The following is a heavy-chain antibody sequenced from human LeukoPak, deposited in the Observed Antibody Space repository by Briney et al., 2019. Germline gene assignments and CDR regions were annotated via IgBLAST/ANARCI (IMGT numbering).Heavy chain of an antibody. D-gene: IGHD3-3*01. J-gene: IGHJ6*03. V-gene: IGHV1-2*02. CDR2: INPNSGGT. Sequence: ASVKVSCKASGYTFTGYYMHWVRQAPGQGLEWMGWINPNSGGTNYAQKFQGRVTMTRDTSISTAYMELSRLRSDDTAVYYCAREVRDYDFWSGRMDVWGKGTTVTVSS. CDR3: AREVRDYDFWSGRMDV. CDR1: GYTFTGYY.